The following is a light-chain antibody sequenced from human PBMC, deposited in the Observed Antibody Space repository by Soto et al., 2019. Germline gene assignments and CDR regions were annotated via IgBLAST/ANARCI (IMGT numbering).Light chain of an antibody. CDR3: QQYHNWPPQYT. CDR1: QSVRSTY. Sequence: EIVLTQSPGTLSLSPGERATLSCRASQSVRSTYLAWYQQKPGQAPRLLIYGASSRATGIPDRFSGSGSGTAFTLTISRLEPEDFAVYYCQQYHNWPPQYTFGQGTKLQIK. J-gene: IGKJ2*01. CDR2: GAS. V-gene: IGKV3-20*01.